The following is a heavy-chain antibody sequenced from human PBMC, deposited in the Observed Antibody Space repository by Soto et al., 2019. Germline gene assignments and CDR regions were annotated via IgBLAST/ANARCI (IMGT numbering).Heavy chain of an antibody. V-gene: IGHV4-34*01. D-gene: IGHD6-13*01. CDR3: GKDLAATYIYYGMDV. CDR2: INHSGST. J-gene: IGHJ6*04. Sequence: SETLSLTCAVYGGSFSGYYWSWIRQPPGKGLEWIGEINHSGSTNYNPSLKSRVTISVDTSKNQFSLKLSSVTAADTSVYYCGKDLAATYIYYGMDVWGKGTTVTVSS. CDR1: GGSFSGYY.